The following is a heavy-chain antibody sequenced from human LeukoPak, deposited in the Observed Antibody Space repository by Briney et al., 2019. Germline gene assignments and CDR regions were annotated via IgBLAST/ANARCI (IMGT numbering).Heavy chain of an antibody. V-gene: IGHV3-7*03. J-gene: IGHJ4*02. D-gene: IGHD4-17*01. CDR2: IKQDGSEK. CDR1: GFTFSSYW. CDR3: ARETVDYGDYVDY. Sequence: PGGSLRLSCAASGFTFSSYWMSWVHQAPGKGLEWVANIKQDGSEKYYVDSVKGRFTISRDNAKNSLYLQMNSLRAEDTAVYYCARETVDYGDYVDYWGQGTLVTVSS.